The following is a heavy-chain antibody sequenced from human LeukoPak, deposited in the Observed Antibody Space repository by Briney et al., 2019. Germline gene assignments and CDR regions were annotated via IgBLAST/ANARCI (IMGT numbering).Heavy chain of an antibody. CDR2: IYYSGST. CDR1: GGSISSYY. J-gene: IGHJ4*02. CDR3: ARSLIRGVITPFDY. D-gene: IGHD3-10*01. Sequence: SETLSLTCTVSGGSISSYYWSWIRQPPGKGLEYIGYIYYSGSTNYNPSLKSRVTMSVDTSKNQFSLRLSSVIAADTAVYYCARSLIRGVITPFDYWGQGTLVTVSS. V-gene: IGHV4-59*01.